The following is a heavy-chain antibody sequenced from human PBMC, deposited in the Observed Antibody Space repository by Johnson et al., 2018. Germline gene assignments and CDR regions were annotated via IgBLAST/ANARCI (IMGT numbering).Heavy chain of an antibody. V-gene: IGHV4-34*01. CDR1: GGSFSGYS. CDR2: VNHGGST. D-gene: IGHD1-1*01. CDR3: AGSAGRTMKRDYYMEV. Sequence: QVQLQQWGAGLLRPSETLSLTCAVYGGSFSGYSWSWVRQPPGKRLEWIGQVNHGGSTDHDPSLKSRVTISIDTSNNQFSLNVSSVTAADAAVYYCAGSAGRTMKRDYYMEVWGKGTTVTVSS. J-gene: IGHJ6*03.